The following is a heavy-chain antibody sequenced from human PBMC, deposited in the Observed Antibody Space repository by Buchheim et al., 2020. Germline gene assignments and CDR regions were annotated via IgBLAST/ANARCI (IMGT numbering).Heavy chain of an antibody. D-gene: IGHD2-2*01. V-gene: IGHV3-20*01. CDR1: GFTFDDYG. J-gene: IGHJ5*02. CDR2: IYWNGGSK. CDR3: ARDSRGIVVVPAAIMAWFDP. Sequence: EVQLVESGGGVVRPGGSLRLSCAASGFTFDDYGMSWVRQAPGKGLEWVSGIYWNGGSKGYADSVKGRFTISRDNAKNSLYLQMNSLRAEDTALYHCARDSRGIVVVPAAIMAWFDPWGQGTL.